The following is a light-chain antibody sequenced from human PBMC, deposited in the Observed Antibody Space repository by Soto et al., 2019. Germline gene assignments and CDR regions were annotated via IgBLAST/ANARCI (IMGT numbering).Light chain of an antibody. V-gene: IGLV2-14*01. J-gene: IGLJ2*01. CDR3: SSYTSSSTIVL. Sequence: QSVLTQPASVSGSPGQSITISCTGTSSDVGDYDYVSWYQQHPGKAPKLMFYDVSNRPSGVSNRFSGSKSGNTASLTISGLQAEDEGDYYCSSYTSSSTIVLFGGGTKLTVL. CDR2: DVS. CDR1: SSDVGDYDY.